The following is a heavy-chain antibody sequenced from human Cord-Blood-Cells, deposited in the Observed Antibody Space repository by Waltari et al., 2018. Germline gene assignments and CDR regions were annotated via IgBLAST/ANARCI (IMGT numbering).Heavy chain of an antibody. Sequence: QVQLVQSGAEVKKPGSSVKVSCKASGGTFSSYAISWVRQAPGQGLEWMGGIIPIFGTANDAQKFQGRVTITAGEATSTAYMELSSLRPEDTAVYYCASSVVPYYYYGMDVWGQGTTVTVSS. CDR2: IIPIFGTA. CDR3: ASSVVPYYYYGMDV. CDR1: GGTFSSYA. J-gene: IGHJ6*02. V-gene: IGHV1-69*01. D-gene: IGHD2-15*01.